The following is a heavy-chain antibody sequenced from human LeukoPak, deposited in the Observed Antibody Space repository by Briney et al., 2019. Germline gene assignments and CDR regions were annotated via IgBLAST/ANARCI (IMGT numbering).Heavy chain of an antibody. CDR1: GGSISSYY. CDR2: IYYSGST. J-gene: IGHJ4*02. Sequence: PSETLSLTCTVSGGSISSYYWSWIRQPPGKGLEWIGSIYYSGSTYYNPSLKSRVTISVDTSKNQFSLKLSSVTAADTAVYYCARGQGTVTTHWGQGTLVTVSS. CDR3: ARGQGTVTTH. D-gene: IGHD4-17*01. V-gene: IGHV4-59*05.